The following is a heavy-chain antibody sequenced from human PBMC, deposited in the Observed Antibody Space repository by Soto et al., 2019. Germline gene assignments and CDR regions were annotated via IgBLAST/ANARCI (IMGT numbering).Heavy chain of an antibody. V-gene: IGHV3-48*01. CDR1: GFTFSSYS. Sequence: PGGSLRLSCAASGFTFSSYSMNWVRQAPGEGLEWVSYISSSSSTIYYADSVKGRFTISRDNAKNSLYLQMNSLRAEDTAVYYCARESARQFDYWGQGTLVTVSS. J-gene: IGHJ4*02. CDR2: ISSSSSTI. CDR3: ARESARQFDY.